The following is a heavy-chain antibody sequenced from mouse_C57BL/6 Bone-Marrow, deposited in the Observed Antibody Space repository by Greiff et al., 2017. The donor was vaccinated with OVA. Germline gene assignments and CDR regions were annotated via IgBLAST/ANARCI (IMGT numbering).Heavy chain of an antibody. D-gene: IGHD1-1*01. Sequence: QVQLQQSGPELVKPGASVKISCKASGYAFSSSWMNWVKQRPGKGLEWIGRIYPGDGDTNYNGKFKGKATLTADKSSSTAYMQLSSLTSEDSAVYFCANYYHGSSYVGWYFDVWGTGTTVTVSS. J-gene: IGHJ1*03. CDR3: ANYYHGSSYVGWYFDV. CDR1: GYAFSSSW. V-gene: IGHV1-82*01. CDR2: IYPGDGDT.